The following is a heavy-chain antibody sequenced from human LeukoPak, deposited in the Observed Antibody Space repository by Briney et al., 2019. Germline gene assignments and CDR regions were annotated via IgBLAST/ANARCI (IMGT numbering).Heavy chain of an antibody. CDR2: INGDGSST. CDR1: GFTFSSYW. J-gene: IGHJ3*02. Sequence: PGGSLRLSCAASGFTFSSYWMHWVRQAPGKGLVWVSRINGDGSSTTYADAVKGRFTISRDNAKNTLYLQMSSLRAEDTAVYYCTRRGLVPAFDIWGQGTVVTVAS. CDR3: TRRGLVPAFDI. D-gene: IGHD2-2*01. V-gene: IGHV3-74*01.